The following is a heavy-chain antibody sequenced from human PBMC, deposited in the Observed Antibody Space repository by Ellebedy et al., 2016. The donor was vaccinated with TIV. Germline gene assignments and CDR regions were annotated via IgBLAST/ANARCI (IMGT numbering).Heavy chain of an antibody. J-gene: IGHJ6*02. Sequence: MPSETLSLTCTVSGGSISSYYWSWIRQPPGKGLEWIGDIFHSGNTNYNPSLKSRVTISVDTSKNQFSLKLSSVTAADTAVYYCARDPPYSYGSTYGMDVWGQGTTVTVSS. D-gene: IGHD5-18*01. V-gene: IGHV4-59*01. CDR2: IFHSGNT. CDR1: GGSISSYY. CDR3: ARDPPYSYGSTYGMDV.